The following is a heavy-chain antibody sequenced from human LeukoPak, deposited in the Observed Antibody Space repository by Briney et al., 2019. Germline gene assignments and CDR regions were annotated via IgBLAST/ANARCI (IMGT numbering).Heavy chain of an antibody. CDR3: ARDRASAGGFDY. J-gene: IGHJ4*02. Sequence: SETLSLTCSVSGGSISPYYWSWVRQPPGKGLEWIGYIYYSGTTNYNPSLQSRVTISVATSKNQFSLKLSSVTAADTALYYCARDRASAGGFDYWGQGTLVTVSS. V-gene: IGHV4-59*01. CDR1: GGSISPYY. D-gene: IGHD2-15*01. CDR2: IYYSGTT.